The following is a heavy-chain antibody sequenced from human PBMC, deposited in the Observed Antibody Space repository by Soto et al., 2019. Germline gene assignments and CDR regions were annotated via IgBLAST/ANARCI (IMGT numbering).Heavy chain of an antibody. CDR2: IIPIFGTA. Sequence: QVQLVQSGAEVKKPGSSVKVSCKASGGTFSNYAISWVRQAPGQGLEWMGGIIPIFGTANYAQKFQGRVTITADESTSTAYMELSSLRSEDTAVYYCARAGGGSSWVVGYYFDYWGQGTLVTVSS. CDR1: GGTFSNYA. J-gene: IGHJ4*02. CDR3: ARAGGGSSWVVGYYFDY. V-gene: IGHV1-69*01. D-gene: IGHD6-13*01.